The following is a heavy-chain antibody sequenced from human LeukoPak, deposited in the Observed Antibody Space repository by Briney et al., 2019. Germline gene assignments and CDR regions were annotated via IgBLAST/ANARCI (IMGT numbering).Heavy chain of an antibody. CDR3: ARVGPWYSSSLFDY. Sequence: ASVKVSCKASGGTFSSYAISWVRQAPGQGLEWMGWINPNSGGTNYAQKFQGRVTMTRDTSISTAYMELSRLRSDDTAVYYCARVGPWYSSSLFDYWGQGTLVTVSS. CDR2: INPNSGGT. D-gene: IGHD6-6*01. CDR1: GGTFSSYA. V-gene: IGHV1-2*02. J-gene: IGHJ4*02.